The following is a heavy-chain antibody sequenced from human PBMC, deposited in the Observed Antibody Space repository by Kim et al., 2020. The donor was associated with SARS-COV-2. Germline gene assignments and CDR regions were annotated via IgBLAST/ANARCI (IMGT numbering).Heavy chain of an antibody. CDR3: VKHNALNYYSQEKQHGMDV. Sequence: SETLSLTCTVSGASISSSPYFWGWIRQPPGKGLEWIGSMYSSGRTYSNPSLTSRLTISVDTSENQFSLKLSSVTAADTAVYYCVKHNALNYYSQEKQHGMDVWGQGTTVAVSS. D-gene: IGHD3-22*01. CDR2: MYSSGRT. CDR1: GASISSSPYF. V-gene: IGHV4-39*01. J-gene: IGHJ6*02.